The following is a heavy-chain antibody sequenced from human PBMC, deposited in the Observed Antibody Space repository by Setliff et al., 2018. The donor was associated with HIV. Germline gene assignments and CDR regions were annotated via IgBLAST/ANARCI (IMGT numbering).Heavy chain of an antibody. J-gene: IGHJ4*02. D-gene: IGHD2-15*01. CDR1: GFTFSSYG. Sequence: PGGSLRLSCAASGFTFSSYGMHWVRQAPGKGLEWVTFIRHDGINEDYRDSVKGRFSVSRDNSKNTVFLQMNSLRVEDTALYYCARGVPGICSGGTCYLEYWVQGALVTVSS. V-gene: IGHV3-30*02. CDR3: ARGVPGICSGGTCYLEY. CDR2: IRHDGINE.